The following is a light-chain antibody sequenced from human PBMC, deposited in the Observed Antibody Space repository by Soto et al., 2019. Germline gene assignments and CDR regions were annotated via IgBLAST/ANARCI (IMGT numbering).Light chain of an antibody. J-gene: IGKJ4*01. Sequence: EIQCTRSPPTLSVSVGGRVTLTCRASQTVSTWLAWYQQKPGKAPRLLVYDASSLESGVPSRFSGSGSGTEFTLTISSLEPDDFAAYYCQQYSSYPLTFGGGTKVDIK. V-gene: IGKV1-5*01. CDR1: QTVSTW. CDR3: QQYSSYPLT. CDR2: DAS.